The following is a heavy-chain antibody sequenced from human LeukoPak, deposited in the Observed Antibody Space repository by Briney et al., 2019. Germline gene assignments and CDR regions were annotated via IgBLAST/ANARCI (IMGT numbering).Heavy chain of an antibody. Sequence: PSETLSLTCTVSGGSISSSSYYWGWIRQPPGKGLEWIGYIYYSGSTNYNPSLKSRVTISVDTSKNQFSLKLSSVTAADTAVYYCARGGLAFGIVVVPAAIGWFDPWGQGTLVTVSS. CDR1: GGSISSSSYY. CDR2: IYYSGST. CDR3: ARGGLAFGIVVVPAAIGWFDP. V-gene: IGHV4-61*05. J-gene: IGHJ5*02. D-gene: IGHD2-2*01.